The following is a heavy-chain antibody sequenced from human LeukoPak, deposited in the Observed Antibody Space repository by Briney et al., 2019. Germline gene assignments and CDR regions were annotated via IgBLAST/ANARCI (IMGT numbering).Heavy chain of an antibody. CDR2: IYFGGSV. V-gene: IGHV4-39*01. D-gene: IGHD3-10*02. CDR1: GGSISTNNYH. J-gene: IGHJ5*01. Sequence: SETLSLTCTASGGSISTNNYHWGWIRQAPGKGLEWIGSIYFGGSVNYNPSLKSRVTISMDTSKNQFYLNLSFVTAADTALYYCARGGIISRIVRGGFDSWGQGTLVAASS. CDR3: ARGGIISRIVRGGFDS.